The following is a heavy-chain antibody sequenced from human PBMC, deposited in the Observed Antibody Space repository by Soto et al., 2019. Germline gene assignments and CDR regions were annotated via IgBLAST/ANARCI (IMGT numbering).Heavy chain of an antibody. D-gene: IGHD1-1*01. J-gene: IGHJ5*02. CDR3: ARDRERFDP. V-gene: IGHV4-59*01. CDR1: GDSISSYY. CDR2: IYFSGST. Sequence: PSETLSLTXTVSGDSISSYYWSWIRQTPGKGLEWIGYIYFSGSTNYNPSLKSRVTISVDTSKNQFSLKLSSVTAADTAVYYCARDRERFDPWGQGTLVTVSS.